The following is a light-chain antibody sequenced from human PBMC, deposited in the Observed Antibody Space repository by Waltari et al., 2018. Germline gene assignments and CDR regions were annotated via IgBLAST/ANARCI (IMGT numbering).Light chain of an antibody. CDR1: STDVGTANL. CDR3: CSYVGSSTSYV. CDR2: EAS. J-gene: IGLJ1*01. V-gene: IGLV2-23*01. Sequence: QSALTQPASVSGSPGQSLTISCTGVSTDVGTANLVACEQQNPGKAPKIMHYEASKRPSGVSNRSSGSKSGNTASLTISGLQAEDEADYFCCSYVGSSTSYVFGIGTKVTVL.